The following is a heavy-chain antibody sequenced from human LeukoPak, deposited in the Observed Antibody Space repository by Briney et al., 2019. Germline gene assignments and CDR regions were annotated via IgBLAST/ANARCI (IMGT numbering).Heavy chain of an antibody. Sequence: ASVKVTCKASGYTFTSYDSNWVRQATGQGLEWMGWMNPNSGNTGYAQKFQGRVTMTRNTSISTAYMELSSLRSEDTAVYYCARGLRSGGLLWFREFMPPGIGHNYYYYYMDVWGKGTTVTVSS. CDR3: ARGLRSGGLLWFREFMPPGIGHNYYYYYMDV. J-gene: IGHJ6*03. CDR1: GYTFTSYD. V-gene: IGHV1-8*01. D-gene: IGHD3-10*01. CDR2: MNPNSGNT.